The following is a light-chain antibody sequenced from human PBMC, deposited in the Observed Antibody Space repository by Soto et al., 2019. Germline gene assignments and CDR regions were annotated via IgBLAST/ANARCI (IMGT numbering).Light chain of an antibody. CDR2: EVS. V-gene: IGLV2-14*01. Sequence: QSALTQPASVSGSPGQSITISCTGTSSDIGGYNYVSWYQQHPGKAPKLLIYEVSNRPSGVSNRFSGSKSGNTASLTISGLQADDKADYYCTSYTTSGTWVFGGGTKLTVL. CDR3: TSYTTSGTWV. J-gene: IGLJ3*02. CDR1: SSDIGGYNY.